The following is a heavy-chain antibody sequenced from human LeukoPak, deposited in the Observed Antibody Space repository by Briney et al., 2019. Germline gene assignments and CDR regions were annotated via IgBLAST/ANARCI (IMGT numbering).Heavy chain of an antibody. CDR2: MNPNSGNT. CDR3: ARSTSGEQPFDY. Sequence: ASVKVSCKASGYTFTSYDINWVRQATGQGLEWMGWMNPNSGNTGYAQKFQGRVTITRNTPISTAYMELSSLRSEDTAVYYCARSTSGEQPFDYWGQGTLVTVSS. CDR1: GYTFTSYD. V-gene: IGHV1-8*03. D-gene: IGHD1-26*01. J-gene: IGHJ4*02.